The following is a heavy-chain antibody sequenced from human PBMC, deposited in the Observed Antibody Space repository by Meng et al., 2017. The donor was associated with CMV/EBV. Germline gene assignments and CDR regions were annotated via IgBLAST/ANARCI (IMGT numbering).Heavy chain of an antibody. J-gene: IGHJ6*02. V-gene: IGHV1-18*01. CDR1: YG. D-gene: IGHD3-10*01. CDR2: ISAYNGNT. CDR3: ARAGDALWFGDVPSGDYGMDV. Sequence: YGISWVRQAPGQGLEWMGWISAYNGNTNYAQKLQGRVTMTTDTSTSTAYMELRSLRSDDTAVYYCARAGDALWFGDVPSGDYGMDVWGQGTTVTVSS.